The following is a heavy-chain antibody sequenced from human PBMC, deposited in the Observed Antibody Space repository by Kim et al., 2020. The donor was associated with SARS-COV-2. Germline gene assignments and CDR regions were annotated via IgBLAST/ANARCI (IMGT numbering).Heavy chain of an antibody. Sequence: GGSLRLSCAASGFTFSNAWMSWVRQAPGKGLEWVGRIKSKTDGGTTDYAAPVKGRFTISRDDSKNTLYLQMNSLKTEDTAVYYCTTLGGYNLLVYGMDVWGQGTTVTVSS. CDR2: IKSKTDGGTT. V-gene: IGHV3-15*01. D-gene: IGHD5-12*01. CDR1: GFTFSNAW. CDR3: TTLGGYNLLVYGMDV. J-gene: IGHJ6*02.